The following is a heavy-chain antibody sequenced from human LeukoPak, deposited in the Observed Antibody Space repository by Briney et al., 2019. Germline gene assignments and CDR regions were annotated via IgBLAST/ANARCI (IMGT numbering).Heavy chain of an antibody. J-gene: IGHJ5*02. D-gene: IGHD2/OR15-2a*01. CDR1: GGSISSGSYY. V-gene: IGHV4-61*02. CDR3: ARAFDGPFKS. Sequence: SETLSLTCTVSGGSISSGSYYWSWIRQPAGKGLEWIGRIYTSGSTNYNPSLKSRVTISVDTSKNQFSLKLSSVTAADTAVYYCARAFDGPFKSWGQGTLVTVSS. CDR2: IYTSGST.